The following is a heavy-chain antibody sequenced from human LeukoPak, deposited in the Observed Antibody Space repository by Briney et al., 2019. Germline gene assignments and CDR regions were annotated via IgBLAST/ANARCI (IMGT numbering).Heavy chain of an antibody. CDR2: IYYSGST. D-gene: IGHD3-16*01. Sequence: SETLSLTCTVSGGSISSSRYYWGWIRQPPGKGLERIGSIYYSGSTYYNPSLKSRVTISVDTSRNQFSLKLSSVTAADTAVYYCARGGSRLTTAGDLDYWGQGTLVTVSS. V-gene: IGHV4-39*01. CDR1: GGSISSSRYY. CDR3: ARGGSRLTTAGDLDY. J-gene: IGHJ4*02.